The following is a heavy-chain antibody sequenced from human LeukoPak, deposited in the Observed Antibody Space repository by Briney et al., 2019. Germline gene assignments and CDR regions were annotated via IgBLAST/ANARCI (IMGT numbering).Heavy chain of an antibody. CDR3: ARLARGRWFDP. Sequence: SETLSLTCNVSGDSIRNYYWSWIRQTPGKGLEWIGHIYDSGSTNYNPSLKSRVTISVDTSKNQFSLKVSSVTAADTAVYYCARLARGRWFDPWGQGTLVTVSS. CDR1: GDSIRNYY. V-gene: IGHV4-59*08. D-gene: IGHD6-6*01. J-gene: IGHJ5*02. CDR2: IYDSGST.